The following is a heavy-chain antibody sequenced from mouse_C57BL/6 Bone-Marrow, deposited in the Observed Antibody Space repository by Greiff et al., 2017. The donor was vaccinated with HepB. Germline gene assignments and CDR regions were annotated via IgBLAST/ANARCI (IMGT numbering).Heavy chain of an antibody. J-gene: IGHJ3*01. CDR2: IYPRSGNT. CDR1: GYTFTSYG. V-gene: IGHV1-81*01. Sequence: QVQLQQSGAELARPGASVKLSCKASGYTFTSYGISWVKQRTGQGLEWIGEIYPRSGNTYYNEKFKGKATLTADKSTSTAYMELRSLTSEDSAVYFCARCGYCLWFAYWGQGTLVTVSA. D-gene: IGHD2-3*01. CDR3: ARCGYCLWFAY.